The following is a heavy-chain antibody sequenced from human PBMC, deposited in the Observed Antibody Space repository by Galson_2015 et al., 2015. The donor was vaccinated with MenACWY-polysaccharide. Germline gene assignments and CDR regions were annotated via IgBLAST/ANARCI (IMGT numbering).Heavy chain of an antibody. D-gene: IGHD3-16*01. J-gene: IGHJ4*02. V-gene: IGHV4-31*03. CDR2: IHYSGSI. CDR3: ARRAPSWGFFDY. Sequence: LSLTCTVSGGSISSGGYYWSWIRQHPGKGLEWIGYIHYSGSIYYNPSLRGRVTVSVDTSKNQFSLKLSSVTAADTAVYYCARRAPSWGFFDYWGQGALVTVSS. CDR1: GGSISSGGYY.